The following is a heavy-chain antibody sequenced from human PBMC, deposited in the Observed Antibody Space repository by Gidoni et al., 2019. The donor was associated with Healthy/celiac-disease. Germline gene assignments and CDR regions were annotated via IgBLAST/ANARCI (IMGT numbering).Heavy chain of an antibody. D-gene: IGHD3-22*01. CDR3: ARNGRTYDSSDYYQGLMDV. J-gene: IGHJ6*04. CDR1: GFTFSSYW. V-gene: IGHV3-7*01. CDR2: IKQDGSEK. Sequence: EVQLVESGGGLVQPGGSLRLSCAASGFTFSSYWMSWVRQAPGKGLEWVANIKQDGSEKYYLDSVKGRFTIARDNAKNSLYLQMNSLRAEDTAVYYCARNGRTYDSSDYYQGLMDVWGKGTTVTVSS.